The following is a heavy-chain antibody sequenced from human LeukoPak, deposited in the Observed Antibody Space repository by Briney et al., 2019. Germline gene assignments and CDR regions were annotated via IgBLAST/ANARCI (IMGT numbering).Heavy chain of an antibody. CDR3: AKEPDYCSSTSCYPDY. CDR2: IRYDGSNK. CDR1: GFTFSSYG. V-gene: IGHV3-30*02. Sequence: GGSLSLPCAASGFTFSSYGMPWVRQAQGKGVGWVAFIRYDGSNKYYADSVKGRFTISRDNSKNTLYLQMNSLRAEDTAVYYCAKEPDYCSSTSCYPDYWGQGTLVTVSS. J-gene: IGHJ4*02. D-gene: IGHD2-2*01.